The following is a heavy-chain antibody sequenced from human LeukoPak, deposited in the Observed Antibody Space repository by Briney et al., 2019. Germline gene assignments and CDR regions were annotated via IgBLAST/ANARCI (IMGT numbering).Heavy chain of an antibody. J-gene: IGHJ5*02. Sequence: ASVTVSCKTSGYRFIDYYIHWVRQAPGQGLEWMGWINPNSGGTNYAQKFQGRVTMTRDTSITTAYMELSRLRSDDTAVYYCARTVTTNWFDPWGQGTLVTVSS. CDR2: INPNSGGT. D-gene: IGHD4-17*01. V-gene: IGHV1-2*02. CDR3: ARTVTTNWFDP. CDR1: GYRFIDYY.